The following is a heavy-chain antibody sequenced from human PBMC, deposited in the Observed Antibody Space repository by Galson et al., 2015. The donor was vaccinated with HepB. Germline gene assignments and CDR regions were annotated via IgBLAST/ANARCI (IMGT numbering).Heavy chain of an antibody. Sequence: VKVSCKVSGYTFTDYYMHWVQQAPGKGLEWMGLVDPEDGETIYAEKFQGRVTITADTSTDTAYMELSSLRSEDTAVYYCACASGYSGYDAYYYYGMDVWGQGTTVTVSS. CDR3: ACASGYSGYDAYYYYGMDV. CDR1: GYTFTDYY. D-gene: IGHD5-12*01. V-gene: IGHV1-69-2*01. CDR2: VDPEDGET. J-gene: IGHJ6*02.